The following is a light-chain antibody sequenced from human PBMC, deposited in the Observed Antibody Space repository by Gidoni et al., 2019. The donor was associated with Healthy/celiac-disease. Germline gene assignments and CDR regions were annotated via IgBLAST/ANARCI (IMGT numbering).Light chain of an antibody. V-gene: IGKV1-33*01. Sequence: DIQMTQSPSSLSASVGDRVTITCQAGQDISNYLNWYQQKPGKAPKLLIYDASNLETGVPSRFSGSGSGTDFTFTISSLQPEDIATYYCQQYDNLPLIFGPGTKVDIK. J-gene: IGKJ3*01. CDR3: QQYDNLPLI. CDR1: QDISNY. CDR2: DAS.